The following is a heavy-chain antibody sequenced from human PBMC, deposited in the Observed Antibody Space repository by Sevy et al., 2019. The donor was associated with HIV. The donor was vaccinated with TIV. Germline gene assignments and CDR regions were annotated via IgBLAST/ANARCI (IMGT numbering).Heavy chain of an antibody. V-gene: IGHV3-30*18. CDR3: AKGGAMVISRYYGMDV. CDR2: ISYDGSNK. J-gene: IGHJ6*02. Sequence: GGSLRLSCAASGFTFSSYGMHWVRQAPGKGLEWVAVISYDGSNKYYADSVKGRFTISRDNSKNTLSLQMNSLRAEDTAVYYCAKGGAMVISRYYGMDVWGQGTTVTVSS. D-gene: IGHD5-18*01. CDR1: GFTFSSYG.